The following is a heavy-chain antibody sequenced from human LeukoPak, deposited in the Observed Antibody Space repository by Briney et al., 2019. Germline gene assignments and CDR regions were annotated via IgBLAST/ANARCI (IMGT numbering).Heavy chain of an antibody. V-gene: IGHV3-23*01. Sequence: GGTLRLSCAASGFTFSSYGMSWVRQAPGKGLEWVSAISGSGGSTYYADSVKGRFTISRDNSKNALYLQMNSLRAEDTAVYYCARVGRFEDAFDIWGQGTMVTVSS. D-gene: IGHD3-10*01. CDR1: GFTFSSYG. CDR3: ARVGRFEDAFDI. J-gene: IGHJ3*02. CDR2: ISGSGGST.